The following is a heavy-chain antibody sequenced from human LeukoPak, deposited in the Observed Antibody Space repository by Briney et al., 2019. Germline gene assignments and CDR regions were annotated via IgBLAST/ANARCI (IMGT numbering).Heavy chain of an antibody. D-gene: IGHD1-26*01. Sequence: PGGSLRLSCAASGFTFSSYAMSWVRQAPGKGLEWVSAISGSGGSTYYADSVKGRFTISRDNSKNTLYLQMNSLRAEGTAVYYCARDQMEAGAFDYWGQGTLVTVSS. CDR3: ARDQMEAGAFDY. CDR1: GFTFSSYA. J-gene: IGHJ4*02. V-gene: IGHV3-23*01. CDR2: ISGSGGST.